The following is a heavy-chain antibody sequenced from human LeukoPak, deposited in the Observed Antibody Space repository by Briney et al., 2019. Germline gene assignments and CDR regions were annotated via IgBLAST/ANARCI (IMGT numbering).Heavy chain of an antibody. CDR2: IDYSGTT. Sequence: PSQTLSLTCTVSGGSISSGGYYWSWIRQHPGKGLEWIGYIDYSGTTYYNPSLKSRLTMSVDTSKNQFSLKLTSVTAADTAVYYCARGEWELGYWGQGTLVTVSS. J-gene: IGHJ4*02. CDR3: ARGEWELGY. D-gene: IGHD1-26*01. V-gene: IGHV4-31*03. CDR1: GGSISSGGYY.